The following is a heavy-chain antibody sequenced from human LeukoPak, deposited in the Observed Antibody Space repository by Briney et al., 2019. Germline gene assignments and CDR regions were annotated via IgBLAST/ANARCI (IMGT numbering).Heavy chain of an antibody. CDR3: GGSEDGYIDY. V-gene: IGHV3-74*01. Sequence: GGSLRLSCAASGFTFTRHWMHWVRQAPGKGLEWVSRIKTDGTNTIYADFVEGRFTISRDNARNTLYLQMSSLKAGDTAVYYCGGSEDGYIDYWGQGTLVTVSS. CDR1: GFTFTRHW. J-gene: IGHJ4*02. D-gene: IGHD5-24*01. CDR2: IKTDGTNT.